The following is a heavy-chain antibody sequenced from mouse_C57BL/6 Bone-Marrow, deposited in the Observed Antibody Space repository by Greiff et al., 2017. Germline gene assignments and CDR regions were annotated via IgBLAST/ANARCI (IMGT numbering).Heavy chain of an antibody. J-gene: IGHJ3*01. CDR1: GYSFSSSW. D-gene: IGHD2-5*01. CDR3: LYYSNSAWFAY. V-gene: IGHV1-82*01. CDR2: IYPGDGDT. Sequence: QVQLKQSGPELVKPGASVKISCKASGYSFSSSWMNWVKQRPGKGLEWIGRIYPGDGDTNYNGKFKGKATLTADKSSSTAYRQLSSRTAEDSAVYFCLYYSNSAWFAYGGQGTLVPVSA.